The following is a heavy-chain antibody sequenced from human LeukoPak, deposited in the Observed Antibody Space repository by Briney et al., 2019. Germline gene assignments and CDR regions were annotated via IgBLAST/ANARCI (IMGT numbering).Heavy chain of an antibody. J-gene: IGHJ4*02. CDR3: ARIRGSGSYYSFGY. D-gene: IGHD3-10*01. CDR2: MNPNSGNT. CDR1: GYTFTSYD. Sequence: ASVKVSCEASGYTFTSYDINWVRQATGQGLEWMGWMNPNSGNTGYAQKFQGRVTMTRNTSISTAYMELSSLRSEDTAVYYCARIRGSGSYYSFGYWGQGTLVTVSS. V-gene: IGHV1-8*01.